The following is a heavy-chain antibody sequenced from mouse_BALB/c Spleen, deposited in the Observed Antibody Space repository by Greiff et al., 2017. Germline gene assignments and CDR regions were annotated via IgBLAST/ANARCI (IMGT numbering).Heavy chain of an antibody. D-gene: IGHD2-1*01. V-gene: IGHV1-80*01. CDR3: ARSYGNPYYFDY. Sequence: VQLQQSGAELVRPGSSVKISCKASGYAFSSYWMNWVKQRPGQGLEWIGQIYPGDGDTNYNGKFKGKATLTADKSSSTAYMQLSSLTSEDSAVYFCARSYGNPYYFDYWGQGTTLTVSS. J-gene: IGHJ2*01. CDR1: GYAFSSYW. CDR2: IYPGDGDT.